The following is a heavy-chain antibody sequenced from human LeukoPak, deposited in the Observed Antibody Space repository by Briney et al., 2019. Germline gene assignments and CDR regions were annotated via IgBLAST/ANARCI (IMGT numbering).Heavy chain of an antibody. D-gene: IGHD3-9*01. CDR2: MNPNSGNT. Sequence: ASVKVSCKASGYTFTSYDINWVRQATGQGLEWMGWMNPNSGNTGYAQKFQGRVTITRNTSISTAYMELSSLRSEDTAVYYCARIGGRRYFDWLPDNYYYYYTDVWGKGTTVTVSS. CDR1: GYTFTSYD. CDR3: ARIGGRRYFDWLPDNYYYYYTDV. V-gene: IGHV1-8*01. J-gene: IGHJ6*03.